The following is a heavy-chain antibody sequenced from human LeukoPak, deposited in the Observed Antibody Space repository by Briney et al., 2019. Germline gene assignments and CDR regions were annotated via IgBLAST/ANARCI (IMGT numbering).Heavy chain of an antibody. Sequence: ASVKVSCKASGYTFTGYYMHWVRQAPGQGLEWMGRINPNSGDTNYAQKFQGRVTMTRDTSISTAYVELSRLRSDDTAVYYCARDYCSSTSCLFDYWGQGTLVTVSS. CDR2: INPNSGDT. CDR1: GYTFTGYY. V-gene: IGHV1-2*06. CDR3: ARDYCSSTSCLFDY. D-gene: IGHD2-2*01. J-gene: IGHJ4*02.